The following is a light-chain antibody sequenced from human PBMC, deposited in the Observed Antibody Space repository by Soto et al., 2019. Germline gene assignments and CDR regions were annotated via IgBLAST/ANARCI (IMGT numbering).Light chain of an antibody. CDR1: QGIRDY. J-gene: IGKJ2*01. Sequence: QVTQSPSSLSASVGGRVTSTCRASQGIRDYLGWYQQKPGKAPKLLIYAASRLQSGVPSRFGGSGFGTDFTLTFSGLQPKDFETYYFHHVNSYPHTLGQGTKLETK. CDR2: AAS. CDR3: HHVNSYPHT. V-gene: IGKV1-9*01.